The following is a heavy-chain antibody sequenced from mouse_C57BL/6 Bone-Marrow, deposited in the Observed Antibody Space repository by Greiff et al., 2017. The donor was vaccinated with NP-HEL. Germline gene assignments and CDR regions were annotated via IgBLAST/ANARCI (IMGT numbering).Heavy chain of an antibody. D-gene: IGHD3-1*01. V-gene: IGHV1-55*01. CDR2: FYPGSGST. CDR1: AYPLTTYW. J-gene: IGHJ2*01. CDR3: ARSGGYFDY. Sequence: QVQLKQPGAELVKPGASVKSSCKPFAYPLTTYWIAWVRQRPGKGLEWMGVFYPGSGSTTYNEKSKSKATLTVDTSSSTAYMQLSSLTSEDSAVYYCARSGGYFDYWGQGTTLTVSS.